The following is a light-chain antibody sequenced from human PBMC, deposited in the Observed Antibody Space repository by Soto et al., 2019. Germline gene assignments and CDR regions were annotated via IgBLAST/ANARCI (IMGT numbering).Light chain of an antibody. Sequence: QSVLTQPASVSGSPGQSITISCTGTSSDVGGYNYVSWYQQHPGKAPKLMIYDVSNRPSGVSNRFSGSKSGNTASLTISGLQADDEADYYCSSYTSSSTLVLFGGGTKVTVL. V-gene: IGLV2-14*01. CDR1: SSDVGGYNY. CDR2: DVS. J-gene: IGLJ2*01. CDR3: SSYTSSSTLVL.